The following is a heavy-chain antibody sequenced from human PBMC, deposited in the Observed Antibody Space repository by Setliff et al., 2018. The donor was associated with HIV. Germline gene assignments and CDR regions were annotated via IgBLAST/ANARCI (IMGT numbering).Heavy chain of an antibody. CDR2: INPNSGGT. J-gene: IGHJ4*02. CDR3: ARDYSGWYYFDC. Sequence: ASVKVSCKASGYSFTGYYMHWVRQAPGQGLEWMGRINPNSGGTNYAQKFQGRVTMTRDTSISTAYMELSRLRSDDTAVYYCARDYSGWYYFDCWGQGTLVTVSS. CDR1: GYSFTGYY. D-gene: IGHD6-19*01. V-gene: IGHV1-2*06.